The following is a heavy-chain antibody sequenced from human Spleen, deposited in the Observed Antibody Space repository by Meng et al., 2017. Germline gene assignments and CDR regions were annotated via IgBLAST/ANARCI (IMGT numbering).Heavy chain of an antibody. D-gene: IGHD1-1*01. CDR3: ARAQHGAPYYYYYGMDV. CDR2: ISSSSSYI. CDR1: GFTFSSYS. Sequence: GESLKISCAASGFTFSSYSMNWVRQAPGKGLEWVSSISSSSSYIYYADSVKGRFTISRDNAKNSLYLQMNSLRAEDTAVYYCARAQHGAPYYYYYGMDVWGQGTTVTVSS. V-gene: IGHV3-21*01. J-gene: IGHJ6*02.